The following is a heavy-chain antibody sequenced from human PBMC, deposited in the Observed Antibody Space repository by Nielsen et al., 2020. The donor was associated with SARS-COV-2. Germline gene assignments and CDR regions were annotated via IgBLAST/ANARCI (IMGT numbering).Heavy chain of an antibody. J-gene: IGHJ4*02. D-gene: IGHD3-22*01. Sequence: GGSLRLSCAASGFTFRTYAMHWVRQAPGKGPEWVAIISFDGTTKYNEDSVKGRFTISRDNSKNTLYLQMKSLRAEDTAVYYCAREWEDYDSSGFDYWGQGTLVTVSS. CDR1: GFTFRTYA. CDR3: AREWEDYDSSGFDY. CDR2: ISFDGTTK. V-gene: IGHV3-30-3*01.